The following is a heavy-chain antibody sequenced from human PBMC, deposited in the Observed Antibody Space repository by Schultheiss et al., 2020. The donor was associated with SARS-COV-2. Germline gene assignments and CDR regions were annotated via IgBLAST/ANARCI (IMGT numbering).Heavy chain of an antibody. V-gene: IGHV3-11*01. CDR3: ARSKGMFWSGYYNDAFDI. D-gene: IGHD3-3*01. Sequence: GGSLRLSCAASGFTFSDFYMSWIRQAPGKGLEWVSYISSSSSTIYYADSVKGRFTISRDNAKNSLYLQMNSLRAEDTAVYYCARSKGMFWSGYYNDAFDIWGQGTMVTVSS. J-gene: IGHJ3*02. CDR2: ISSSSSTI. CDR1: GFTFSDFY.